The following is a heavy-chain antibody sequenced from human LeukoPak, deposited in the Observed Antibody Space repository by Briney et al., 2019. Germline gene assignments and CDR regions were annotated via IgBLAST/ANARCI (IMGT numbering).Heavy chain of an antibody. CDR3: AKDRSEWELQYYFDY. V-gene: IGHV3-9*01. CDR1: GFTFDDYA. D-gene: IGHD1-26*01. J-gene: IGHJ4*02. CDR2: ISWNSNSI. Sequence: SLRLSCAASGFTFDDYAMHWVRQAPGEGLEWVSGISWNSNSIGYADSVKGRFTISRDNAKNSLYLQINSLRAEDTALYYCAKDRSEWELQYYFDYWGQGTLVTVSS.